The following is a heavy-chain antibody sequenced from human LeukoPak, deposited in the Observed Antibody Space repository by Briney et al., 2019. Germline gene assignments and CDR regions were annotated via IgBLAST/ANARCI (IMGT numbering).Heavy chain of an antibody. D-gene: IGHD2-15*01. CDR1: GVAISRGGYA. CDR3: ASLYCSGGSCYSFDY. Sequence: SETLSLTCAVSGVAISRGGYAWNWIRQPPGKGLEWIGYIYYSGSTNYNPSLKSRVTISVDTSKNQFSLKLSSVTAADTAVYYCASLYCSGGSCYSFDYWGQGTLVTVSS. CDR2: IYYSGST. V-gene: IGHV4-61*08. J-gene: IGHJ4*02.